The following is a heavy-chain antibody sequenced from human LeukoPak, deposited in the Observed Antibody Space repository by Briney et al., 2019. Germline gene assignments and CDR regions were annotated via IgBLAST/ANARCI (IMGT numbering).Heavy chain of an antibody. CDR2: ISWNSGSI. J-gene: IGHJ4*02. V-gene: IGHV3-9*01. Sequence: GGSLRLSCAASGFTFDDYAMHWVRQAPGKGLEWVSGISWNSGSIGYADSVKGRFTISSDNAKNSLYLQMNSLRAEDTALYYCAKDISSSWEAFDYWGQGTLVTVSS. D-gene: IGHD6-13*01. CDR3: AKDISSSWEAFDY. CDR1: GFTFDDYA.